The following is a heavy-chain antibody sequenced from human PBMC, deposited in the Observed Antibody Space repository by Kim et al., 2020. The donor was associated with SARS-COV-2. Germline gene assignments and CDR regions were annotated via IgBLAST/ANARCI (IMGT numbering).Heavy chain of an antibody. J-gene: IGHJ4*02. V-gene: IGHV1-69*13. CDR2: IIPIFGTA. CDR1: GGTFSSYA. Sequence: SVKVSCKASGGTFSSYAISWVRQAPGQGLEWMGVIIPIFGTANYAQKFQGRVTITADESTSTAYMELSSLRSEDTAVYYCARGTVVVVAATLDYWCQGTLVTVSS. D-gene: IGHD2-15*01. CDR3: ARGTVVVVAATLDY.